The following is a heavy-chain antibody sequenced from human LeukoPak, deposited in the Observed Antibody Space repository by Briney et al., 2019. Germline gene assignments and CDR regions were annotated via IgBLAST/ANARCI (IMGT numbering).Heavy chain of an antibody. J-gene: IGHJ5*02. D-gene: IGHD1-14*01. CDR1: GYSISSGYY. CDR2: IYHSGYT. CDR3: AREGTVRWFDP. V-gene: IGHV4-38-2*02. Sequence: PSETLSLTCSVSGYSISSGYYWGWIRQSPGRGLEWIGSIYHSGYTYYNPSLKSRVTISVDTSKNQFSLTLNSVTATDTAVYYCAREGTVRWFDPWGQGTLVPVSS.